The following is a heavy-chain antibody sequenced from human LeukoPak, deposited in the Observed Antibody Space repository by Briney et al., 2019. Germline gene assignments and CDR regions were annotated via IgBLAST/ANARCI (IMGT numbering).Heavy chain of an antibody. CDR3: AKVIAVAGTNGTDY. V-gene: IGHV3-23*01. Sequence: GGSLRPSRAASGFASRSYDMTWGRQAPGRGLEWVSGISGSGGSSTYYEDSVKGRFTISRDNSKNTLYLQMNSLRAEDTAVYYCAKVIAVAGTNGTDYWGQGTLVTVSS. D-gene: IGHD6-13*01. J-gene: IGHJ4*02. CDR2: ISGSGGSST. CDR1: GFASRSYD.